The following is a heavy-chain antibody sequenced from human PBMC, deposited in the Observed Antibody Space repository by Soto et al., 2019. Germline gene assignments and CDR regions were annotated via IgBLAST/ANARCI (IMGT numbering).Heavy chain of an antibody. J-gene: IGHJ5*02. Sequence: QVQLQESGPGLVKPSETLSLTCTVSGASLSTYYWNWIRQSPGKGLEWIGYIYYSGTTNYNPSLKSRVTISEDTSNNLFSLKLRSVTAADTAVYYCARSYCPDGACYPSGPFDPWGQGTLVTVSS. CDR2: IYYSGTT. CDR1: GASLSTYY. D-gene: IGHD2-8*01. CDR3: ARSYCPDGACYPSGPFDP. V-gene: IGHV4-59*01.